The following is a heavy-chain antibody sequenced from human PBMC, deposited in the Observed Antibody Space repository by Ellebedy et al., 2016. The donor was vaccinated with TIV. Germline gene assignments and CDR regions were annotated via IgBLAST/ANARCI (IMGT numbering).Heavy chain of an antibody. CDR2: INPNSGRP. CDR3: ARPEVALLWIGAPDH. D-gene: IGHD3-10*01. J-gene: IGHJ4*02. Sequence: AASVKVSCKASGYTFTGYYIHWVRQAPGQGLEWMGRINPNSGRPTYAQKFQGRVTMTRDTSNGTAYMELRRLTSDDTAVYFCARPEVALLWIGAPDHWGQGTLVTVSS. V-gene: IGHV1-2*02. CDR1: GYTFTGYY.